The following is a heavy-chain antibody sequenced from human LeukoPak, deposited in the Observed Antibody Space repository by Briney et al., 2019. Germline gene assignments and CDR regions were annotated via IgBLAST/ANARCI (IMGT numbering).Heavy chain of an antibody. CDR3: ATRYCTISACRAASYKSFDV. V-gene: IGHV3-7*01. D-gene: IGHD2-8*01. CDR2: IKEDGGEG. J-gene: IGHJ6*04. CDR1: GFTFCSYW. Sequence: GGSLRLSCAASGFTFCSYWMTWVRQAPGKGREWVANIKEDGGEGYYVDSVKGRFTGSRDNAKNSLYLQLTSLRAEDTAVYYCATRYCTISACRAASYKSFDVWGKGTTVTVSS.